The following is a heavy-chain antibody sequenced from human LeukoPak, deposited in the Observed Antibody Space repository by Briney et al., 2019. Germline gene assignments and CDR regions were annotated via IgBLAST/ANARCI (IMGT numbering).Heavy chain of an antibody. D-gene: IGHD6-19*01. V-gene: IGHV4-34*01. CDR3: ARVGPSSGWYSNDAFDI. CDR1: GGSFSGYY. CDR2: IYHSGST. Sequence: PSETLSLTCAVYGGSFSGYYWRWVRQPPGKGREWIGEIYHSGSTNSHPSLKSRVTISVDKSKNQFSLKLTSVTAADTAVYYCARVGPSSGWYSNDAFDIWGQGTMVTVSS. J-gene: IGHJ3*02.